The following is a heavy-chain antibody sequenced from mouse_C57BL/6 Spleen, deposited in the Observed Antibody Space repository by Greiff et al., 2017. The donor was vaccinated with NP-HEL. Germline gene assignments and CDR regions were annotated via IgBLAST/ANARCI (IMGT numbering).Heavy chain of an antibody. V-gene: IGHV1-62-2*01. J-gene: IGHJ4*01. CDR2: FYPGSGSI. Sequence: QVQLQQSGAELVKPGASVKLSCKASGYTFTEYTIHWVKQRSGQGLEWIGWFYPGSGSIKYNEKFKDKATLTADKSSSTVYMELSRLTSEDSAVYFGARHEDYGSSYYYAMDYWGQGTSVTVSS. D-gene: IGHD1-1*01. CDR3: ARHEDYGSSYYYAMDY. CDR1: GYTFTEYT.